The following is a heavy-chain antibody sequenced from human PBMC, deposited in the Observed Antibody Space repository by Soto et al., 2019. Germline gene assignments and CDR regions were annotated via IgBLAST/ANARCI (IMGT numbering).Heavy chain of an antibody. CDR2: ISYDGSNK. Sequence: QVQLVESGGGVVQPGRSLRLSCAASGFTFSSYGMHWVRQAPGKGLEWVAVISYDGSNKYYADSVKGRFTISRDNSKNTLYLQMNSLRAEDTAVYYCAKDPSYGDYASYYYYGMDVWGQGTTVTVSS. D-gene: IGHD4-17*01. CDR1: GFTFSSYG. CDR3: AKDPSYGDYASYYYYGMDV. J-gene: IGHJ6*02. V-gene: IGHV3-30*18.